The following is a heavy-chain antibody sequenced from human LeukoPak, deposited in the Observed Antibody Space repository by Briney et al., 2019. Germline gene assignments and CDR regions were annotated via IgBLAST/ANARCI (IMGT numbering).Heavy chain of an antibody. Sequence: SETLSLTCTVSGGSISSGNYYWSWIRQPAGKGLEWIGRIYSSGNTHYNPSLESRVTISVDTSKNQFSLKLSSVTAADTAVYYCARDRPGGSSLDYWGQGTLVTVSS. CDR3: ARDRPGGSSLDY. CDR1: GGSISSGNYY. J-gene: IGHJ4*02. D-gene: IGHD6-13*01. CDR2: IYSSGNT. V-gene: IGHV4-61*02.